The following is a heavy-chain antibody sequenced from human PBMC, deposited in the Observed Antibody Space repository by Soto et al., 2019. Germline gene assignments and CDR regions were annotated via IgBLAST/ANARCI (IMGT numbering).Heavy chain of an antibody. V-gene: IGHV1-3*01. D-gene: IGHD3-10*01. CDR3: AGITMVRGTVN. Sequence: ASVKVSCKASGYTFTSYAMHWVRQAPGQRLEWMRWINAGNGNTKYSQKFQGRVTITRDTSASTAYMELSSLRSEDTAVYYCAGITMVRGTVNWGQGTLVTVSS. CDR1: GYTFTSYA. CDR2: INAGNGNT. J-gene: IGHJ4*02.